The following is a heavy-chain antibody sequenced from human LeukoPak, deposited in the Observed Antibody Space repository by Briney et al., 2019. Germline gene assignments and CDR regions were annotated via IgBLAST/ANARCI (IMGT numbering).Heavy chain of an antibody. V-gene: IGHV1-8*01. D-gene: IGHD3-10*01. CDR3: ALSLRGVNPEAFDI. CDR2: MNPNSGNT. J-gene: IGHJ3*02. CDR1: GYTSTSYD. Sequence: GASVKVSCKASGYTSTSYDTNWVRQATGQGLEWRGWMNPNSGNTDYAQKLQGRVTITRNTSISTAYMELSSLRSEDTAVYYCALSLRGVNPEAFDIWGQGTMVTVSS.